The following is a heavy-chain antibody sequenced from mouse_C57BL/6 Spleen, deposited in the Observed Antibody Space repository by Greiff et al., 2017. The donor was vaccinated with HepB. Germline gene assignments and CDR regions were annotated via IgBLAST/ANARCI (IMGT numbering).Heavy chain of an antibody. Sequence: DVHLVESGGGLVKPGGSLKLSCAASGFTFSSDAMSWVRQTPEKRLEWVATISDGGSYTYYPDNVKGRFTISRDNAKNNLYLQMSHLKSEDTAMYYCAIANWDGYFDVWGTGTTVTVSS. V-gene: IGHV5-4*01. J-gene: IGHJ1*03. CDR3: AIANWDGYFDV. CDR2: ISDGGSYT. D-gene: IGHD4-1*01. CDR1: GFTFSSDA.